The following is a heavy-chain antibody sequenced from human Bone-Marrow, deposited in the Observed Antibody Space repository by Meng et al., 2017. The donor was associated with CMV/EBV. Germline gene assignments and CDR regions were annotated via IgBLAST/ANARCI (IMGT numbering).Heavy chain of an antibody. V-gene: IGHV1-69*05. D-gene: IGHD3-3*01. CDR1: GYTFTGYY. CDR3: ARGSNNDFWSGYSDYYYGMDV. J-gene: IGHJ6*02. CDR2: IIPIFGTA. Sequence: SVKVSCKASGYTFTGYYMHWVRQAPGQGLEWMGGIIPIFGTANYAQKFQGRVTITTDESTSTAYMELSSLRSEDTAVYYCARGSNNDFWSGYSDYYYGMDVWGQGTTVTVSS.